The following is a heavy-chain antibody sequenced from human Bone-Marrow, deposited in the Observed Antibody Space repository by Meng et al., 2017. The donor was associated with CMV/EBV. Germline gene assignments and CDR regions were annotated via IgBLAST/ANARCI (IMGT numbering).Heavy chain of an antibody. CDR3: TARYSGSYYGSIDYYGMDV. CDR1: GFTFSGSA. V-gene: IGHV3-73*01. J-gene: IGHJ6*02. D-gene: IGHD1-26*01. Sequence: GESLKISCAASGFTFSGSAMHWVRQASGKGLEWVGRIRSKANSCATAYAASVKGRFTISRDDSKNTAYLQMNSLKTEDTAVYYCTARYSGSYYGSIDYYGMDVWGQGTTVTVSS. CDR2: IRSKANSCAT.